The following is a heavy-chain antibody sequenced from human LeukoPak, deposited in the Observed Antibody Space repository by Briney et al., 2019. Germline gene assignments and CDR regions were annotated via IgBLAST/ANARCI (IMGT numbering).Heavy chain of an antibody. V-gene: IGHV4-39*01. D-gene: IGHD2-21*02. Sequence: NPSETLSLTCSVSGGSVTNSSGYYWAWIRQPPGKGLEWIGSFYYRGNTYYNLSLKSRLTISVDTSKNQFSLKMSSVTATDTAIYYCARRRGDPGAFDTWGQGTQVTVSS. CDR1: GGSVTNSSGYY. CDR3: ARRRGDPGAFDT. CDR2: FYYRGNT. J-gene: IGHJ3*02.